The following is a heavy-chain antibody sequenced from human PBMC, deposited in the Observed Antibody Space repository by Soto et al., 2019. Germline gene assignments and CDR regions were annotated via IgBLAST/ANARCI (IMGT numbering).Heavy chain of an antibody. V-gene: IGHV3-74*01. D-gene: IGHD1-26*01. Sequence: PGGSLRLSCEASGFTFSSYWMHWVRQAPGKGLVWISRIKGDASSVNYADSVKGRFTISRDNAKNTLYLQTNSLSAEDTAVYYCARDDPGVGIDYWGQGTLVTVSS. CDR3: ARDDPGVGIDY. J-gene: IGHJ4*02. CDR2: IKGDASSV. CDR1: GFTFSSYW.